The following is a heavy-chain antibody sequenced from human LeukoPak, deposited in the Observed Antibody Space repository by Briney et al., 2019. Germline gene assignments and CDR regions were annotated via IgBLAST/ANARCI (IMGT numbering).Heavy chain of an antibody. CDR2: IKQDGSEK. J-gene: IGHJ6*02. D-gene: IGHD3-22*01. V-gene: IGHV3-7*01. Sequence: GGFLRLSCAASGFTFSSYWMSWVRQAPGKGLEWVANIKQDGSEKYYVDSVKGRFTISRDNAKNSLYLQMNSLRAEDTAVYYCARNMRASYYYDSSGYYYHYYYGMDVWGQGTTVTVSS. CDR3: ARNMRASYYYDSSGYYYHYYYGMDV. CDR1: GFTFSSYW.